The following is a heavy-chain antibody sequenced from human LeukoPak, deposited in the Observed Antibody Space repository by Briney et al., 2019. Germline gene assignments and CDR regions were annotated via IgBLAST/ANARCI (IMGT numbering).Heavy chain of an antibody. Sequence: SETLSLTCSVSGGSISGSSYYWGWIRQPPGKGLEWIGSIYYSGSTYYNPSLKSRVTISVDTSKNQFSLKLRSVTAADTAVYHCARLDTVTTGVWFDPSGQGTLVTVSS. CDR3: ARLDTVTTGVWFDP. CDR2: IYYSGST. V-gene: IGHV4-39*01. D-gene: IGHD4-17*01. CDR1: GGSISGSSYY. J-gene: IGHJ5*02.